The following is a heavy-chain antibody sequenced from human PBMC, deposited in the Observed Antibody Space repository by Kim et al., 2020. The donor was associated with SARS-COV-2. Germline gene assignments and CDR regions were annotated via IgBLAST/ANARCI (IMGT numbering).Heavy chain of an antibody. CDR2: ISGDGGST. D-gene: IGHD4-17*01. V-gene: IGHV3-43*02. CDR1: GFTFDDYA. J-gene: IGHJ4*02. Sequence: GGSLRLSCAASGFTFDDYAMHWVRQAPGKGLEWVSLISGDGGSTYYADSLKGRFTIPRDNSKNSLYLQMNSLRTEDTALYYCAKDNPSPPRYGDYSHFDYWGQGTLVTVSS. CDR3: AKDNPSPPRYGDYSHFDY.